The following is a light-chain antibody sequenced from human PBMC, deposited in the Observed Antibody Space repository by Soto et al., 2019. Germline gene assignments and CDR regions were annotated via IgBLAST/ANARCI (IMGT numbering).Light chain of an antibody. CDR1: QSIRHY. V-gene: IGKV1-5*01. CDR3: QHHNSYSQT. CDR2: GAS. J-gene: IGKJ1*01. Sequence: DIQMTQSPPTLSASVGDRVTITCRASQSIRHYLAWYQQMPGKAPKLLIYGASTLQSGVPSRFSGSGSGTELTLTICSLQPDDFGTYFCQHHNSYSQTFGQGTKVEIK.